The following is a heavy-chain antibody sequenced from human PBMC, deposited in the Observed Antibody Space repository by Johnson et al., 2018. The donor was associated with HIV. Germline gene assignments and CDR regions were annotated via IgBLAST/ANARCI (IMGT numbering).Heavy chain of an antibody. Sequence: VQLVESGGGLVKPGGSLRLSCAASGFTFSDYYMSWIRQAPGKGLEWVSVIYSGGSTYYADSVKGRFTISRDNSKNTLYLQMNSLRAEDTAVYYCAKVISVEDDAFDIWGQGTMVTVSS. CDR2: IYSGGST. J-gene: IGHJ3*02. D-gene: IGHD3/OR15-3a*01. V-gene: IGHV3-66*01. CDR3: AKVISVEDDAFDI. CDR1: GFTFSDYY.